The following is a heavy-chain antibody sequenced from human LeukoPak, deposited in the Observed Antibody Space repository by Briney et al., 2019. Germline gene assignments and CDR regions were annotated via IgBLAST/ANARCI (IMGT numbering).Heavy chain of an antibody. CDR3: ATTLRNNPP. D-gene: IGHD1-14*01. Sequence: AVSVKVSCKASGYSFTAYDNNWVRQATGQGLEWIGYINPNTGLTESAQKFQGRVSLTRDTSITTAYMELSSLTSEDTAVYYCATTLRNNPPWGLGTLVTVSS. CDR1: GYSFTAYD. J-gene: IGHJ5*02. CDR2: INPNTGLT. V-gene: IGHV1-8*01.